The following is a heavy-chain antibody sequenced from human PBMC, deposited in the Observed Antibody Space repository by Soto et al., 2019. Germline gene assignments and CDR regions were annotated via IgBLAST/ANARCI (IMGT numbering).Heavy chain of an antibody. D-gene: IGHD3-16*01. J-gene: IGHJ3*02. V-gene: IGHV3-9*01. CDR2: ISWNSDSI. CDR3: AKDQGRTDYCVNALDI. Sequence: EVQLVESGGDLVQPGRSLRLSCAASGFTFHDYAMHWVRQAPGKGLEWVSGISWNSDSIGYADSVKGRFIISRDNAKNSLYLQMNSLRAEDTAFYYCAKDQGRTDYCVNALDIWGQGTVVTVSS. CDR1: GFTFHDYA.